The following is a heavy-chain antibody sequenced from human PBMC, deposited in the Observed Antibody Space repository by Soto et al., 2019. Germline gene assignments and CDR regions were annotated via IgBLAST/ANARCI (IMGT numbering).Heavy chain of an antibody. Sequence: GGSLRLSCAASGFTFSRYGMHWVRQAPGKGLEWVAVIWYDGSDKYYADSVKGRFTISRDNSKNTLYLQMNSLRGEDTAVYNCARGYYYDSSGSPLDYWGQGTLVTVSS. D-gene: IGHD3-22*01. CDR1: GFTFSRYG. CDR3: ARGYYYDSSGSPLDY. J-gene: IGHJ4*02. CDR2: IWYDGSDK. V-gene: IGHV3-33*01.